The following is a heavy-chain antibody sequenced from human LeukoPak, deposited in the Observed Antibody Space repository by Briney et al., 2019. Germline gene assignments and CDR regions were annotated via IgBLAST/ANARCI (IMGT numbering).Heavy chain of an antibody. D-gene: IGHD5-18*01. J-gene: IGHJ4*02. Sequence: GASVKASCKASGYTFTAYYIHWVRQAPGQGLEWMGWINPNSGGTNFAQKFQGRVTMTGDTSISTAYMEMSRVTSDDTAVYYCVPGFLGTAMVTTLRDYWGQGTLVTVST. CDR1: GYTFTAYY. CDR3: VPGFLGTAMVTTLRDY. CDR2: INPNSGGT. V-gene: IGHV1-2*02.